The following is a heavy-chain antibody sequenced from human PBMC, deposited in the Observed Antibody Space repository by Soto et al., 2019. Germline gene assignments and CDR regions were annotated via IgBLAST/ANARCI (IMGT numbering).Heavy chain of an antibody. CDR1: GGSISSSSYY. J-gene: IGHJ6*02. CDR2: IYYSGST. CDR3: ASPGDDSIAAAGTFYYYYGMDV. D-gene: IGHD6-13*01. V-gene: IGHV4-39*01. Sequence: SETLSLTYTVSGGSISSSSYYWGWIRQPPGKGLEWIGSIYYSGSTYYNPSLKSRVTISVDTSKNQFSLKLSSVTAADTAVYYCASPGDDSIAAAGTFYYYYGMDVWGQGTTVTVSS.